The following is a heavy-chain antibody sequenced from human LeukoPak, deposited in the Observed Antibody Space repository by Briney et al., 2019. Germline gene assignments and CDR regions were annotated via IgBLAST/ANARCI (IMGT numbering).Heavy chain of an antibody. V-gene: IGHV3-30*02. J-gene: IGHJ4*02. CDR1: GFTFDSFC. D-gene: IGHD6-19*01. CDR2: IRLDGSCS. CDR3: AEDWAVRSTDY. Sequence: GGSLRLSCAASGFTFDSFCMHWVRQAPGKGLAWVAFIRLDGSCSYYGDSMKGRITISRDNSRNTLFLQMNSLRTDDTAVYDCAEDWAVRSTDYCGQGTLVIVPS.